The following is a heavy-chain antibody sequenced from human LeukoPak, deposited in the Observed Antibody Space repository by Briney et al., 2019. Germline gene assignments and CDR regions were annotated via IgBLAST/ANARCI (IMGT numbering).Heavy chain of an antibody. CDR3: ARDGQPGAHYGLKSHGFDF. Sequence: GASVKVSCKASGYTFTGYYMHWVRQAPGQGLEWMGWINPSGGSATYAQNFQGRVTMTRDTSTTTVYMELSSLRSEDTAVYYCARDGQPGAHYGLKSHGFDFWGQGTLVTVSS. J-gene: IGHJ4*02. D-gene: IGHD3-10*01. CDR1: GYTFTGYY. CDR2: INPSGGSA. V-gene: IGHV1-46*01.